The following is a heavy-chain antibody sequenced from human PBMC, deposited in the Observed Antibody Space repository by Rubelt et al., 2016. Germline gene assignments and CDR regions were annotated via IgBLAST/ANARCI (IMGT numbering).Heavy chain of an antibody. CDR1: GYSFPTYW. J-gene: IGHJ4*02. Sequence: EVQLVQSGAEVKKPGESLKISCKGAGYSFPTYWIGWVRQMPGKGLEWMGIIYPGDSDTKYSPSFQGQVTISADKSISTAYLQWSSLKTSDTAMYYCARANGIAVPQPDYWGQGTLVTVSS. CDR3: ARANGIAVPQPDY. CDR2: IYPGDSDT. D-gene: IGHD6-19*01. V-gene: IGHV5-51*01.